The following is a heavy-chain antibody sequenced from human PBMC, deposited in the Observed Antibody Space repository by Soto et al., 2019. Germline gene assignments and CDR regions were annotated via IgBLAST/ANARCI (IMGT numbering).Heavy chain of an antibody. V-gene: IGHV3-74*01. Sequence: GGSLRLSCAASGFTFSSYWMHWVRQAPGKGLVWVSRINNDGSSTSYADSVKGRFTISRDNAKNTLYLQMSSLRAEDTAVYYCAKGGTMIVVAHSDYWGQGTLVTVSS. CDR1: GFTFSSYW. D-gene: IGHD3-22*01. CDR2: INNDGSST. J-gene: IGHJ4*02. CDR3: AKGGTMIVVAHSDY.